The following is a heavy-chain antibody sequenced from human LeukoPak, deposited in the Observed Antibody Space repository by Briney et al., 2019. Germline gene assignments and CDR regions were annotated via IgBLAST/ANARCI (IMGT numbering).Heavy chain of an antibody. CDR2: INPNSGGT. V-gene: IGHV1-2*02. CDR1: GGTFSSYA. CDR3: ARDYDFWSGSPFDY. Sequence: GASVKVSCKASGGTFSSYAISWVRQAPGQGLEWMGWINPNSGGTNYAQKFQGRVTMTRDTSISTAYMELSRLRSDDTAVYYCARDYDFWSGSPFDYWGQGTLVTVSS. J-gene: IGHJ4*02. D-gene: IGHD3-3*01.